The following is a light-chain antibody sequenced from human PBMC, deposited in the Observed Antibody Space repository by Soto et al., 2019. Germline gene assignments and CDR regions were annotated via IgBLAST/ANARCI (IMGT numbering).Light chain of an antibody. CDR2: GAS. CDR1: QSVSSN. CDR3: QQYNNWPPLT. V-gene: IGKV3-15*01. J-gene: IGKJ4*01. Sequence: EIVMTQSPATLPVSPGERATLSCRASQSVSSNLAWYQQKPGQAPRLLIYGASTRATGIPARFSGSGSGTEFTLTISSLQSEDLAVYYCQQYNNWPPLTFGGGTMVEI.